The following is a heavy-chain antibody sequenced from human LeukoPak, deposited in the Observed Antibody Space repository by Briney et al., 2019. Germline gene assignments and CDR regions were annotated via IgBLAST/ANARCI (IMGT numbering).Heavy chain of an antibody. CDR3: ARDPLMGAAEDIVVVPAAATPLDY. D-gene: IGHD2-2*01. CDR1: GFTFSSYA. Sequence: PGRSLRLSCAASGFTFSSYAMHWVRQAPGKGLEWVSSISSSSSYIYYADSVKGRFTISRDNAKNSLYLQMNSLRAEDTAVYYCARDPLMGAAEDIVVVPAAATPLDYWGQGTLVTVSS. CDR2: ISSSSSYI. V-gene: IGHV3-21*01. J-gene: IGHJ4*02.